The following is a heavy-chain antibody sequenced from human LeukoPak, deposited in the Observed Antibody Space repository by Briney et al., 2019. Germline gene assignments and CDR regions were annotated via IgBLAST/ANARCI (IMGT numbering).Heavy chain of an antibody. Sequence: GGSLRLSCAASGFTFSSYWMHWVRQAPGKGLVWVSRINSDGSSTSYADSVRGRFSIPRDNAKNTLYLQMNSLRAEDTAVYYCARGLSGYASSLGYWGQGTLVTVSA. CDR1: GFTFSSYW. J-gene: IGHJ4*02. CDR3: ARGLSGYASSLGY. V-gene: IGHV3-74*01. D-gene: IGHD6-6*01. CDR2: INSDGSST.